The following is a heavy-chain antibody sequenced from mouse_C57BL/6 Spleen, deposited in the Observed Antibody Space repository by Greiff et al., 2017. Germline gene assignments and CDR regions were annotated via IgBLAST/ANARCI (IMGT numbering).Heavy chain of an antibody. D-gene: IGHD5-1*01. CDR2: IWGGGGT. CDR3: ASVEEYGGFAY. Sequence: QVQLQQSGPGLVQPSPSLSISCTASGFSLTSYCVHWVRQSPGKGLEWLGVIWGGGGTDDNAAFISRLIISKDNSKSQVFFKMHSLQADDTAIYYCASVEEYGGFAYWGQGTLVTVSA. V-gene: IGHV2-2*01. J-gene: IGHJ3*01. CDR1: GFSLTSYC.